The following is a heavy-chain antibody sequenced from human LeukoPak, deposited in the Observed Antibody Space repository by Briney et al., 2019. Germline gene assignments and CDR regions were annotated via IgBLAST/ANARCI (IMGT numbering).Heavy chain of an antibody. J-gene: IGHJ4*02. V-gene: IGHV4-39*01. Sequence: PSETLSLTCTVSGGSISSSSYYWGWIRQPPGKGLEWIGSIYYSGSTYYNPSLKSRVTISVDTSKNQFSLKLSSVTAADTAVYYCASLPRIALTGPNFHYWGQGTLVTVSS. CDR2: IYYSGST. CDR1: GGSISSSSYY. D-gene: IGHD6-19*01. CDR3: ASLPRIALTGPNFHY.